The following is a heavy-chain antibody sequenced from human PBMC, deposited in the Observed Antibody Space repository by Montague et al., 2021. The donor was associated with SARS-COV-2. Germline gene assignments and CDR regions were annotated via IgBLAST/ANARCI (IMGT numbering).Heavy chain of an antibody. V-gene: IGHV3-53*01. Sequence: SLRLYCAASGFTVSTNYMSWVRQAPGRGLVWISVIYSGGDTYYADSVKGRFTISRDNSKNTLYLQMNSLRAEDTAVYYCARGGGLRNYGMDVWGQGTTVTVSS. J-gene: IGHJ6*02. CDR3: ARGGGLRNYGMDV. CDR1: GFTVSTNY. D-gene: IGHD5-12*01. CDR2: IYSGGDT.